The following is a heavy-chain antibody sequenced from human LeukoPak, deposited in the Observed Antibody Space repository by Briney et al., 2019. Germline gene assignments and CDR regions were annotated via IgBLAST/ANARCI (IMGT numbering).Heavy chain of an antibody. CDR1: GYTFTSYD. CDR2: MNPNSGNT. V-gene: IGHV1-8*01. J-gene: IGHJ4*02. CDR3: ARVSVTGMATTDY. D-gene: IGHD5-24*01. Sequence: ASVKVSCKASGYTFTSYDINWVRQATGHGLEWMGWMNPNSGNTGYAQKFQGRVTMTRNTSISTAYMELSSLRSEDTAVYYCARVSVTGMATTDYWGQGTLVTVSS.